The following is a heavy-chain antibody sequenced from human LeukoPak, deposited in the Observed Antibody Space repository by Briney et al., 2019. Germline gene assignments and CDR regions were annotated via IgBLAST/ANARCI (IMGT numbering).Heavy chain of an antibody. V-gene: IGHV3-23*01. J-gene: IGHJ4*02. CDR2: ISGSGDNT. Sequence: GGSLRLSCAASGFTFSDYYMSWIRQAPGKGLEWVSGISGSGDNTYYADSVKGRFTISRDNSKNTLYVQVNSLGTEDTAAYYCAKGSYYDSSGSFYFDYWGQGALVTVSS. D-gene: IGHD3-22*01. CDR1: GFTFSDYY. CDR3: AKGSYYDSSGSFYFDY.